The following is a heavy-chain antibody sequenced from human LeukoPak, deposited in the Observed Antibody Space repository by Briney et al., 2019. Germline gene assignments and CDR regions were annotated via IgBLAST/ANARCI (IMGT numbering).Heavy chain of an antibody. CDR1: GFTFSSYW. CDR3: ATGLGGYSSGWYITHPDY. J-gene: IGHJ4*02. Sequence: GGSLRLSCAASGFTFSSYWMSWVRQAPGKGLEWVANIKQDGSEKYYVDSVKGRFTISRDNAKNSLYLQMNSLRAEDTAVYYCATGLGGYSSGWYITHPDYWGQGTLVTVSS. CDR2: IKQDGSEK. V-gene: IGHV3-7*01. D-gene: IGHD6-19*01.